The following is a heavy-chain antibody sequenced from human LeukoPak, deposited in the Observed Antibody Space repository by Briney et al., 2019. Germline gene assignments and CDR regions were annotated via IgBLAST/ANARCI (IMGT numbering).Heavy chain of an antibody. CDR1: GFTFSSYA. V-gene: IGHV3-30-3*01. CDR3: ARLIDVTYYYYGMDV. CDR2: ISYDGSNK. J-gene: IGHJ6*02. D-gene: IGHD2/OR15-2a*01. Sequence: GGSLRLSCAASGFTFSSYAMHWVRQAPGKGLEWVAVISYDGSNKYYADSVKGRFTISRDNSKNTLYLQMNSLRAEDTAVYYCARLIDVTYYYYGMDVWGQGTTVTVSS.